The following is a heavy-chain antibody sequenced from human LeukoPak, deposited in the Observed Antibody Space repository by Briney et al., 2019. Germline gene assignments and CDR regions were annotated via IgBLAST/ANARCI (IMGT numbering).Heavy chain of an antibody. D-gene: IGHD1-1*01. V-gene: IGHV3-30-3*02. Sequence: GGSLRLSCAASGFTFSRYAMHWVRQAPGKGLEWVALMSYDGSSKYYADSVKGRFTISRDNSNNSLFVQMNSLRAEDTAVYFCAKSRSGSANWALQIFDNWGQGTLVTVSS. J-gene: IGHJ4*02. CDR3: AKSRSGSANWALQIFDN. CDR1: GFTFSRYA. CDR2: MSYDGSSK.